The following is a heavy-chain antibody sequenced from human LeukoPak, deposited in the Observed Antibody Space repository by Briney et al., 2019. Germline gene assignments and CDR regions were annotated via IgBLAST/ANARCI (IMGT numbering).Heavy chain of an antibody. CDR2: MSAYNGNT. CDR3: ARDRVWNDDGDYFDY. D-gene: IGHD1-1*01. CDR1: GYTFTSYG. V-gene: IGHV1-18*01. Sequence: GASVKVSRKASGYTFTSYGISWVRQAPAQGLEWMGWMSAYNGNTNYAQKLQGRVTMTTDTSTSTAYMELRSLRSDDSAVYYCARDRVWNDDGDYFDYWGQGTLVTVSS. J-gene: IGHJ4*02.